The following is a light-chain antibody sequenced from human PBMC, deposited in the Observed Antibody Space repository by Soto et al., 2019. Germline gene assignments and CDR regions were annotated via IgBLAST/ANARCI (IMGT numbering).Light chain of an antibody. V-gene: IGLV1-44*01. J-gene: IGLJ2*01. CDR2: SYN. CDR1: SSNIGSNT. CDR3: AVWDDSLNGVV. Sequence: QSVLTQPSSASGTPGQRVTISCSGSSSNIGSNTVNWYQQLPGTAPKLLIYSYNQRPSGVPDRFSGSRSGTSASLAISGLQSEDEADYYCAVWDDSLNGVVFGGGTKLTVL.